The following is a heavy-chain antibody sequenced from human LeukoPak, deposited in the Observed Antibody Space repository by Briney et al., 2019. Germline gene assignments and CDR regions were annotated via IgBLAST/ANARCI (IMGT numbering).Heavy chain of an antibody. J-gene: IGHJ4*02. CDR1: GGSISSYY. Sequence: PSETLSLTCIVSGGSISSYYRSWIRPPPGKGLEWIGYIYYSGSTNYNPSLKSRVTISVDTSKNQFSLNLSPVTAADTAVYYCARDLLSTAGYFDYWGQGTLVTVSS. CDR2: IYYSGST. D-gene: IGHD6-19*01. V-gene: IGHV4-59*01. CDR3: ARDLLSTAGYFDY.